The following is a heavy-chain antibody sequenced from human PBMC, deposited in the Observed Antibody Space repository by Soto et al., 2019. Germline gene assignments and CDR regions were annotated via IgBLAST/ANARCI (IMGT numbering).Heavy chain of an antibody. D-gene: IGHD5-12*01. V-gene: IGHV4-38-2*02. Sequence: SETLSLTCAVSGYSISSGCFRGWIRQPPGKGLEWIANMYRDGNTHYNPSLKSRVTMSVDTSKNQFSLKLNSVTAADTAVYYCARESYSGYHSYDYWGQGILVTVSS. CDR3: ARESYSGYHSYDY. CDR1: GYSISSGCF. J-gene: IGHJ4*02. CDR2: MYRDGNT.